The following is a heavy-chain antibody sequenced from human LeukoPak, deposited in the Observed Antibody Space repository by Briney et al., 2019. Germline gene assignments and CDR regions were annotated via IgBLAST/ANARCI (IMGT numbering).Heavy chain of an antibody. D-gene: IGHD3-10*01. J-gene: IGHJ5*02. Sequence: SVKVSCKASGGTFSSYAISWVRQAPGQGLEWMGGIIPIFGTANYAQKFQGRVTITADKSTSTAYMELSSLRSEDMAVYYCARGAKFRSYGSGAYYTSLPFDPWGQGTLVTVSS. CDR1: GGTFSSYA. CDR3: ARGAKFRSYGSGAYYTSLPFDP. CDR2: IIPIFGTA. V-gene: IGHV1-69*06.